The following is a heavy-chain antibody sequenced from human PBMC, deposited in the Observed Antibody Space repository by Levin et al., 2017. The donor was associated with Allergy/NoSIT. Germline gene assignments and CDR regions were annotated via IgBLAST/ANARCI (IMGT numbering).Heavy chain of an antibody. D-gene: IGHD3-10*01. V-gene: IGHV4-30-2*01. Sequence: SETLSLTCAVSGGSISSGGYSWSWIRQPPGKGLEWIGYIYHSGSTYYNPSLKSRVTISVDRSKNQFSLKLSSVTAADTAVYYCARGITMVRGVPYFDYWGQGTLVTVSS. J-gene: IGHJ4*02. CDR2: IYHSGST. CDR3: ARGITMVRGVPYFDY. CDR1: GGSISSGGYS.